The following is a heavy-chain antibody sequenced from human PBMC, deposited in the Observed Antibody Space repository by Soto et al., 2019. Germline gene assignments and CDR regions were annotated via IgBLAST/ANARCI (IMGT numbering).Heavy chain of an antibody. CDR3: ARGLYVQGYYFDY. D-gene: IGHD3-10*02. CDR2: IYYSGST. J-gene: IGHJ4*02. V-gene: IGHV4-59*01. CDR1: GGSISSYY. Sequence: PSETLSLTCTVSGGSISSYYWSWIRQPPGKGLEWIGYIYYSGSTNYNPSLKSRVTISVDTSKNQFSLKLSSVTAADTAVYYCARGLYVQGYYFDYWGQGTLVTVSS.